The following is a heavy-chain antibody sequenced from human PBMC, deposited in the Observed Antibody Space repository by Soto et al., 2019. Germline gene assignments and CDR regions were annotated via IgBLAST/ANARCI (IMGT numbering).Heavy chain of an antibody. V-gene: IGHV4-34*01. D-gene: IGHD5-18*01. CDR1: GGSFSGYY. J-gene: IGHJ6*02. Sequence: QVQLQQWGAGLLKPSETLSLTCAVYGGSFSGYYWSWIRQPPGKGLEWIGEINHSGSTNYNPSLKTRVPISVDPDKNHFSLKLSSVTAADTAVYYCARGGLRGYSSGRRYYGGMDVWGQGTTVTVSS. CDR2: INHSGST. CDR3: ARGGLRGYSSGRRYYGGMDV.